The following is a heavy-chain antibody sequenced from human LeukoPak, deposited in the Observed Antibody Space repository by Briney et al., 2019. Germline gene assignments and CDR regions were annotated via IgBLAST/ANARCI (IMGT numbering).Heavy chain of an antibody. V-gene: IGHV4-30-4*08. CDR3: ARGGLLDFWSGSLDY. CDR1: GGSISSGDYY. J-gene: IGHJ4*02. D-gene: IGHD3-3*01. Sequence: SQTLSLTCTVSGGSISSGDYYWSWIRQPPGKGLQWIGYIYYSGSTYYNPSLKSRVTISVDTSKNQFSLKLSSVTAADTAVYYCARGGLLDFWSGSLDYWGQGTLVTVSS. CDR2: IYYSGST.